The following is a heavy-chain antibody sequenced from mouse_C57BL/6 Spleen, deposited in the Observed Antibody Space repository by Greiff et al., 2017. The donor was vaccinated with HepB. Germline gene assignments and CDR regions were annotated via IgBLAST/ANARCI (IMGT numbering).Heavy chain of an antibody. CDR1: GFNIKDYY. D-gene: IGHD2-4*01. J-gene: IGHJ4*01. CDR2: IDPEDGET. V-gene: IGHV14-2*01. Sequence: EVQLQQSGAELVKPGASVKLSCTASGFNIKDYYMHWVKQRTEQGLEWIGRIDPEDGETKYAPKFQGKVTITAATSSSTAYLQLSSLTSEDTAVFYCARGDYDDAYYAMDYWGQGTSVTVSS. CDR3: ARGDYDDAYYAMDY.